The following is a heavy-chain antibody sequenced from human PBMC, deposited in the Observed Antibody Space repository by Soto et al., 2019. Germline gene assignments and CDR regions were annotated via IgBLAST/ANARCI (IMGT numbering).Heavy chain of an antibody. V-gene: IGHV2-5*02. D-gene: IGHD3-10*02. CDR1: GLSLSTSGEA. Sequence: QITLKESGPTLVKPTQTLTLTCTFSGLSLSTSGEAVGWIRQPPGKALDWLALIYWDDDKRYNQTLKTRLTITKDTSKNQVVLTLTNMDPVDTATYYCAHYVSTSPAGWFAPWGQGILVPVSS. CDR3: AHYVSTSPAGWFAP. CDR2: IYWDDDK. J-gene: IGHJ5*02.